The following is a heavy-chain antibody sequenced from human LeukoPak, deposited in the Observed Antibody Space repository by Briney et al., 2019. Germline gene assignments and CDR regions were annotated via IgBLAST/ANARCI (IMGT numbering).Heavy chain of an antibody. CDR1: GGFFSGYY. CDR2: INHSGST. CDR3: AREGFGNLDY. Sequence: SETLSLTCAVYGGFFSGYYWSWIRQPPGKGLEWIGEINHSGSTNYNPSLKSRVTISVDTSKNQFSLKLSSVTAADTAVYYCAREGFGNLDYWGQGTLVTVSS. D-gene: IGHD1-14*01. V-gene: IGHV4-34*01. J-gene: IGHJ4*02.